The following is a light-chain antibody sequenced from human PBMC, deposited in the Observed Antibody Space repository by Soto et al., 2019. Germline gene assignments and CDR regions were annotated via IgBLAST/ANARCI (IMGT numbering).Light chain of an antibody. Sequence: QSALTQPPSASRSPGQSVTISCTGTSSDVGGYNYVSWYQQHPGKAPKLMISGVSERPSGVPDRFSGSKSGNTASLTVSGLQAEDEADYYCSSYAGSDNWVFGGGTKLTVL. V-gene: IGLV2-8*02. CDR1: SSDVGGYNY. CDR2: GVS. CDR3: SSYAGSDNWV. J-gene: IGLJ2*01.